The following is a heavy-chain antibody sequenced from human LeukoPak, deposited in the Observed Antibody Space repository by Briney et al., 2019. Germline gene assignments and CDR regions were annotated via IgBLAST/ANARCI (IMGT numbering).Heavy chain of an antibody. D-gene: IGHD6-19*01. J-gene: IGHJ6*03. CDR2: IYHSGRT. CDR1: GYSISSGYY. CDR3: ARGPMYSSGWYPPYYYYYMDV. V-gene: IGHV4-38-2*02. Sequence: SETLSLTCTVSGYSISSGYYWGWFRQPPGKGLEWIGSIYHSGRTHYTPSLKSRVTISVDTSKNQFSLKLSSVTAADTAVYYCARGPMYSSGWYPPYYYYYMDVWGKGTTVTVSS.